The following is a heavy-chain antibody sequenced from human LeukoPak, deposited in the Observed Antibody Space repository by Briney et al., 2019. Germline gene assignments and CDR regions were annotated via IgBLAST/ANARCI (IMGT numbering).Heavy chain of an antibody. Sequence: ASVKVSCKASGYTFTGYYMHWVRQAPGQGLEWMGRINPNSGGTIYAQKFQGRVTMTEDTSTDTAYMELSSLRSEDTAVYYCATGPERLVFMSYWGQGTLVTVSS. CDR1: GYTFTGYY. J-gene: IGHJ4*02. CDR3: ATGPERLVFMSY. CDR2: INPNSGGT. V-gene: IGHV1-2*06. D-gene: IGHD6-13*01.